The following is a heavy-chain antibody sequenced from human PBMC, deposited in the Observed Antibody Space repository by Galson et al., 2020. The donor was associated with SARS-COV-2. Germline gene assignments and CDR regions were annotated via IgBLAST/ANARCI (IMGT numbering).Heavy chain of an antibody. CDR2: INHSGST. V-gene: IGHV4-34*01. Sequence: QASKTLSLTCAVYGGSFSGNYWSWIRQPPGKGLEWIGEINHSGSTNYNPSLKSRVTISVDTSKNQFSLKLSSVTAADTAVYYCARAGFGSSWYGEHNCFDPWGQGTLVTVSS. J-gene: IGHJ5*02. D-gene: IGHD6-13*01. CDR3: ARAGFGSSWYGEHNCFDP. CDR1: GGSFSGNY.